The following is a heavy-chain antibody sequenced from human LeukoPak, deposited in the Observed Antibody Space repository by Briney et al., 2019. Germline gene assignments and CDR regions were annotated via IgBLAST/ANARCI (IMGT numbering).Heavy chain of an antibody. CDR2: INHSGST. D-gene: IGHD3-10*01. Sequence: SETLSLTCAVYGGSFSGYYWSWIRQPPGKGLEWIGEINHSGSTNYNPSLKSRVTISVDTSKNQVSLKLSSVTAADTAVYYCARHRLWFGESTVIWGQGTLVTVSS. V-gene: IGHV4-34*01. CDR3: ARHRLWFGESTVI. J-gene: IGHJ4*02. CDR1: GGSFSGYY.